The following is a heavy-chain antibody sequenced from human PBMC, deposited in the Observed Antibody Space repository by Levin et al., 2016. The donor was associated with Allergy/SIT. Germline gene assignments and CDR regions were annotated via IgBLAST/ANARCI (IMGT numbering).Heavy chain of an antibody. V-gene: IGHV4-31*02. J-gene: IGHJ4*02. CDR3: ARDLGYSNHFDY. CDR2: IYYSGTT. D-gene: IGHD4-11*01. Sequence: RQAPGKGLEWIGYIYYSGTTYYNPSLKSRITMSVDTSKNQFSLNLTSVTSADTAVYYCARDLGYSNHFDYWGQGTLVTVSS.